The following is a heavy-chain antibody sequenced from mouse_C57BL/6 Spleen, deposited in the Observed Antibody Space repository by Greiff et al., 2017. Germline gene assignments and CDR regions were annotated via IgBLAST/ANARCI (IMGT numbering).Heavy chain of an antibody. CDR2: INPNNGGT. CDR1: GYPFTDYN. Sequence: EVQLQQSGPELVKPGASVKIPCKASGYPFTDYNMDWVKQSHGKSLEWIGDINPNNGGTIYNQKFKGKATLTVDKSSSTAYMELRSLTSEDAAVYYWARILRLVGNAYWGQGTLVTVSA. D-gene: IGHD1-1*02. V-gene: IGHV1-18*01. J-gene: IGHJ3*01. CDR3: ARILRLVGNAY.